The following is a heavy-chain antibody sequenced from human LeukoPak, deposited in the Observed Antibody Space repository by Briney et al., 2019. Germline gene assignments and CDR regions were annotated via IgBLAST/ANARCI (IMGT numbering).Heavy chain of an antibody. Sequence: SETLSLTCAVYGGSFSGYYWSWIRQPPGKGLEWIGEINHSGSTNYNPSLKSRVTISVDTSKNQFSLKLGSVTAADTAVYYCARGYSYGFGYYYYGMDVWGQGTTVTVSS. D-gene: IGHD5-18*01. CDR3: ARGYSYGFGYYYYGMDV. J-gene: IGHJ6*02. V-gene: IGHV4-34*01. CDR2: INHSGST. CDR1: GGSFSGYY.